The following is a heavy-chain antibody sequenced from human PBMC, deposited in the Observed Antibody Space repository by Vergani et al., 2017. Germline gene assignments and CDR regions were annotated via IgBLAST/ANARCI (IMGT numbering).Heavy chain of an antibody. V-gene: IGHV5-51*01. D-gene: IGHD3-3*01. CDR3: ARLAYDFWSGYYSWIDP. CDR2: IYPGDSDT. CDR1: GYSFTSYW. J-gene: IGHJ5*02. Sequence: EVQLVQSGAEVKKPGESLTISCKGSGYSFTSYWIGWVRQMPGKGLEWMGIIYPGDSDTRYSPSFQGQVTISADKAISTAYLQWSSLKASDTAMYYCARLAYDFWSGYYSWIDPWGQGTLVTVSS.